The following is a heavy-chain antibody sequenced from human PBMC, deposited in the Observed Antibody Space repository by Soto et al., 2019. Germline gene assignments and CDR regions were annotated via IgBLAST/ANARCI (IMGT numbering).Heavy chain of an antibody. CDR3: ARXXXXXGERYNFGEYFHH. Sequence: QVQLVESGGGVVQPGRSLRLSCAASGITFSNYGMHWVRQAPGKGLEWVAVISYDGSNKYYADSVKGRFTISRDNSNNMLYLQMNSLRAEDTAVYSCARXXXXXGERYNFGEYFHHWGQGTLVTVSS. V-gene: IGHV3-30*03. CDR2: ISYDGSNK. D-gene: IGHD5-12*01. CDR1: GITFSNYG. J-gene: IGHJ1*01.